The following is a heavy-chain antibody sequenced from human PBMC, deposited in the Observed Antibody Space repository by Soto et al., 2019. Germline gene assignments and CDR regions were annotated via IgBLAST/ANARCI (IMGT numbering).Heavy chain of an antibody. CDR1: GGTFSSYT. Sequence: QVQLVQSGAEVKKPGSSVKVSCKASGGTFSSYTVSWVRQAPGQGLEWMGRIIPILGIANYAQKFQGRVTITADKSTSTAYMELSSLRSEDTAVYYCAIAGDVLLWFGEPQNWFDPWGQGTLVTVSS. V-gene: IGHV1-69*02. CDR2: IIPILGIA. J-gene: IGHJ5*02. CDR3: AIAGDVLLWFGEPQNWFDP. D-gene: IGHD3-10*01.